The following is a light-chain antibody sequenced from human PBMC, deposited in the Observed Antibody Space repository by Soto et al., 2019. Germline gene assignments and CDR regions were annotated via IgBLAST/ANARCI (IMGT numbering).Light chain of an antibody. CDR1: SSNIGAGYD. CDR3: QSYDRSLSGSV. Sequence: QSVLTQPPSVSGAPGQRVTISCTGNSSNIGAGYDVHWYQQLPGKAPKLLIFGNSHRPSGVPDRFFGSKSGTSASLANTGLQAEDEADYYCQSYDRSLSGSVFGGGTKLTVL. J-gene: IGLJ3*02. CDR2: GNS. V-gene: IGLV1-40*01.